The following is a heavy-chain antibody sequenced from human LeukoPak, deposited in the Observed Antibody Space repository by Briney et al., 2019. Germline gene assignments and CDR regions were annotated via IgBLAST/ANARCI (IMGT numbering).Heavy chain of an antibody. CDR3: ARIPGTVTDFDY. Sequence: GGSLRLSCAASGFTVSSNYMSWVRQAPGKGLEWVSVIYSGGSTYYADSVKGRFTISRDNSKNTLYLQMNSLRAEDTAVYYCARIPGTVTDFDYWGQGTLVTVSS. CDR1: GFTVSSNY. CDR2: IYSGGST. J-gene: IGHJ4*02. D-gene: IGHD4-11*01. V-gene: IGHV3-53*05.